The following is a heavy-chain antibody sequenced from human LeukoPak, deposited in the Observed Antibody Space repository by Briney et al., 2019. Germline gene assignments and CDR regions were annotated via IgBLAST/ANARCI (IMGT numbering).Heavy chain of an antibody. D-gene: IGHD6-6*01. V-gene: IGHV4-39*01. CDR2: INYNGNT. CDR1: GGSISSYY. CDR3: ASPSSSSSTYDY. Sequence: SETLSLTCTVSGGSISSYYWGWIRQPPGKGLEWIGSINYNGNTYYNASLKSRVTISVDTSKNQFSLKLSSVTAADTAVYYCASPSSSSSTYDYWGQGTLVTVSS. J-gene: IGHJ4*02.